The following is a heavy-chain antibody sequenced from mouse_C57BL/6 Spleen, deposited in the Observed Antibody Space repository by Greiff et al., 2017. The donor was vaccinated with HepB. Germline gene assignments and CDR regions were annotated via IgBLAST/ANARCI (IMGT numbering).Heavy chain of an antibody. CDR3: ARYGNYGGYFDV. Sequence: QVQLQQPGAELVKPGASVKLSCKASAYTFTSYWMQWVKQRPGQGLEWIGEIDPSDRYTNYNQKFKGKATLTVDTSSSTAYMQLSSLTSEDSAVYYCARYGNYGGYFDVWGTGTTVTVSS. J-gene: IGHJ1*03. CDR2: IDPSDRYT. CDR1: AYTFTSYW. D-gene: IGHD2-1*01. V-gene: IGHV1-50*01.